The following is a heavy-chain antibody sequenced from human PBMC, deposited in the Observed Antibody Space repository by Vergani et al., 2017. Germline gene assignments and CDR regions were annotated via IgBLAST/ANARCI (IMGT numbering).Heavy chain of an antibody. D-gene: IGHD4-11*01. CDR2: IDPSDSYT. Sequence: EVQLVQSGAEVKKPGESLRISCKGSGYIFTSYWISWVRPMPGKGLEWMGRIDPSDSYTNYSPSFQGHVTISADKSISTAYLQWSSLKASDTAMYYCARSDCSKQTCPDYWGQGTLVTVSS. J-gene: IGHJ4*02. V-gene: IGHV5-10-1*03. CDR3: ARSDCSKQTCPDY. CDR1: GYIFTSYW.